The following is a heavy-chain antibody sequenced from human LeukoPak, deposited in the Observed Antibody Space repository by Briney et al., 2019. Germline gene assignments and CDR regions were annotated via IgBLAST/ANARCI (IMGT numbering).Heavy chain of an antibody. V-gene: IGHV3-72*01. Sequence: PGGSLRLSCAASGFTFSDHYMDWVRQAPGKGLEWVGRTRNKPHKYTTEYAASVKGRFIVSRDDSKNSFYLQMNSLRAEDTAVYYCAELGITMIGGVWGKGTTVTISS. CDR2: TRNKPHKYTT. CDR1: GFTFSDHY. J-gene: IGHJ6*04. D-gene: IGHD3-10*02. CDR3: AELGITMIGGV.